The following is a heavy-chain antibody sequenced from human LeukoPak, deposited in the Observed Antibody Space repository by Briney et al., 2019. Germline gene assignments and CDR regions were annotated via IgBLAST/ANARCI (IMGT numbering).Heavy chain of an antibody. D-gene: IGHD3-22*01. V-gene: IGHV5-51*01. CDR3: ARTYYYDSSGYYHGPFDY. CDR2: IYPGDSDT. CDR1: GYSFTSYW. J-gene: IGHJ4*02. Sequence: GESLKISCKGSGYSFTSYWIGWVRQMPGKGLEWMGIIYPGDSDTRYSPSFQGQVTISADKSISTAYLQWSSLKASDTAMYYCARTYYYDSSGYYHGPFDYWGQGTLVTVFS.